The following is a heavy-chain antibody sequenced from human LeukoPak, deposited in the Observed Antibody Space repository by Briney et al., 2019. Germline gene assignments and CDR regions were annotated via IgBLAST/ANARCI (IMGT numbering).Heavy chain of an antibody. CDR1: EFTFSNYA. CDR3: VKSGSGGTWYNWFDP. Sequence: GGSLRLSCSASEFTFSNYAFYWVRQAPGKGLEYVSAISNNGGSTYHADSVKGRFTISRDNSKNTLYLQMSSLRDEDTAIYYCVKSGSGGTWYNWFDPWGQGTLVTASS. V-gene: IGHV3-64D*06. CDR2: ISNNGGST. D-gene: IGHD6-13*01. J-gene: IGHJ5*02.